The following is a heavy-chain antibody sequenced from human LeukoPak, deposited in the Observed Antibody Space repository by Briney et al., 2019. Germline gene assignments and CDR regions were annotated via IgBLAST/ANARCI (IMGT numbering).Heavy chain of an antibody. J-gene: IGHJ2*01. Sequence: GGSLRLSCAVSGFNFDDYAMHWVRQAPGRGLEWVSGINWKTGNGIYADSVKGRFTISRDNAKNSLYLQMSSLRAEDTALYYCTRRAARWQYDLWGRGTLLTVSS. CDR3: TRRAARWQYDL. V-gene: IGHV3-9*01. D-gene: IGHD5-24*01. CDR2: INWKTGNG. CDR1: GFNFDDYA.